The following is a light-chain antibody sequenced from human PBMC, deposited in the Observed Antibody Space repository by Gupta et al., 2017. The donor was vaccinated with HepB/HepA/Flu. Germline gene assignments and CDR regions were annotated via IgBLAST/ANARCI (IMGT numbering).Light chain of an antibody. J-gene: IGKJ1*01. V-gene: IGKV1-39*01. CDR2: GAS. Sequence: DTQVTQSPSSLSASVGDRVTITCRASQIISNYLNWYQQKPGNAPQLLIYGASTLTNGVPSRFSGSGSGTDFTLTISSLQPEDFATYYCQQSYNTPKTFGEGTKVEI. CDR1: QIISNY. CDR3: QQSYNTPKT.